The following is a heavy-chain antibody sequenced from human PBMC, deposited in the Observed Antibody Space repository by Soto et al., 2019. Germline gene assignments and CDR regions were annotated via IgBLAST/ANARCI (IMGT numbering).Heavy chain of an antibody. CDR3: AKLTYSDLWSGSHDS. CDR2: ISASGDNT. CDR1: GFTFSSRA. V-gene: IGHV3-23*01. Sequence: GXSLILSSAASGFTFSSRAMSCVRQAPVKGLYWVSIISASGDNTYYADSVKGRFTISRDNSKNTLYLQVNSLRAEDTAVYYCAKLTYSDLWSGSHDSWGQGTLVTVSS. D-gene: IGHD3-3*01. J-gene: IGHJ4*02.